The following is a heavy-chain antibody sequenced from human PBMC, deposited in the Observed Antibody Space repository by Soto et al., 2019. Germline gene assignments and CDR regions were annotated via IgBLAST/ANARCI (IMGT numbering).Heavy chain of an antibody. V-gene: IGHV4-39*01. J-gene: IGHJ4*02. CDR3: ARQNRLVSFDC. CDR2: IYYSGST. CDR1: GGSISSSSYY. Sequence: TSETLSLTCTVSGGSISSSSYYWGWIRQPPGKGLEWIGSIYYSGSTYYNPSLKSRVTISVDTSKNQFSLKLSSVTAADTAVYYCARQNRLVSFDCWGQGTLVTVSS. D-gene: IGHD2-2*01.